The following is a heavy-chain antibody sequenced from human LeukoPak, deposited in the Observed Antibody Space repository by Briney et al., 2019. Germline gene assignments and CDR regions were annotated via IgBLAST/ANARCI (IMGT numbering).Heavy chain of an antibody. Sequence: GGSLRLSCAASGFTFSSDSMNWVRQAPGKGLEWVSSISSSSSYIYSADSVKGRFTISRDNAKNSLYLQMNSLRAEDTAVYYCARDGNGDYYYYMDVWGKGTTVTVSS. CDR2: ISSSSSYI. J-gene: IGHJ6*03. D-gene: IGHD4-23*01. V-gene: IGHV3-21*01. CDR3: ARDGNGDYYYYMDV. CDR1: GFTFSSDS.